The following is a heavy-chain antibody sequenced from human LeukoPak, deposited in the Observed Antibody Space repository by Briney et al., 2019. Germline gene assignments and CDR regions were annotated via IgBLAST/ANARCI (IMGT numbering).Heavy chain of an antibody. CDR3: AREARGFFDS. CDR1: RDTFTDYY. Sequence: ASLKVSCKASRDTFTDYYIHWGRQAPGEGGEGMGWINLNSGGTNYARKVQGRVTMTRDTSISTAYMELRRLRYDDTAFYYCAREARGFFDSWGQGALVTVSS. CDR2: INLNSGGT. J-gene: IGHJ4*02. V-gene: IGHV1-2*02.